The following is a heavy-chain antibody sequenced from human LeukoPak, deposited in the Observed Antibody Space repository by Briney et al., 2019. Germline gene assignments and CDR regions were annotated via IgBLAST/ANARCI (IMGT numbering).Heavy chain of an antibody. D-gene: IGHD3-3*01. Sequence: ASVKVSCKASGGTFSSYAISWVRQAPGQGLEWMGGIIPIFGTANYALKFQGRVTITADESTSTAYMELSSLRSEDTAVYYCARGRGGYDFLSNWFDPWGQGTLVTVSS. V-gene: IGHV1-69*13. J-gene: IGHJ5*02. CDR1: GGTFSSYA. CDR3: ARGRGGYDFLSNWFDP. CDR2: IIPIFGTA.